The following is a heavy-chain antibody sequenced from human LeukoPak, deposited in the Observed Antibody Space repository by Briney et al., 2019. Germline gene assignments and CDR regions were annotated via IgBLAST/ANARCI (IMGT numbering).Heavy chain of an antibody. D-gene: IGHD5-12*01. Sequence: GGSLRLSCAASGFTFSSYAMHWVRQAPGKGLEWVAVISYDGGNKYYADSVKGRFTISRDNSKNTLYLQMNSLRAEDTAVYYCARGPSGYHNTGGQGTLVTVSS. J-gene: IGHJ4*02. CDR3: ARGPSGYHNT. V-gene: IGHV3-30*14. CDR1: GFTFSSYA. CDR2: ISYDGGNK.